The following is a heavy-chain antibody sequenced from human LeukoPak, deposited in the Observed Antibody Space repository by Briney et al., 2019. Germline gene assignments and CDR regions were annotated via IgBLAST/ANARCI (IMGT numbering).Heavy chain of an antibody. CDR1: GFTFSSYG. J-gene: IGHJ4*02. D-gene: IGHD3-22*01. Sequence: PGGSLRLSCAASGFTFSSYGMHWVRQAPGKGLEWVAVISHDGSNKYYADSVKGRFTISRDNSKNTLYLQMNSLRAEDTAVYYCAKDSSGYYDNFDYWGQGTLVTVSS. CDR2: ISHDGSNK. CDR3: AKDSSGYYDNFDY. V-gene: IGHV3-30*18.